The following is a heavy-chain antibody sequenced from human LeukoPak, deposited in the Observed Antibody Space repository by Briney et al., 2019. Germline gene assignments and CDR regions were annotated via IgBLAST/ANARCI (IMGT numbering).Heavy chain of an antibody. J-gene: IGHJ4*02. Sequence: GGSLRLSCAASGFTVSSNYMTWVRQAPGKGLEWVSGISGSGGSTYYADSVKGRFTISRDNSKNTLYLQMNSLRAEDTAVYYCAKELYSSGWYNHWGQGTLVTVSS. V-gene: IGHV3-23*01. CDR1: GFTVSSNY. CDR2: ISGSGGST. CDR3: AKELYSSGWYNH. D-gene: IGHD6-19*01.